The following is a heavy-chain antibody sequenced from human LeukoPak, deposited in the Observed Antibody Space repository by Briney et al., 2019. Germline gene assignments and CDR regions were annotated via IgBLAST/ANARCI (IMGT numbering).Heavy chain of an antibody. CDR2: IKQDGSEK. J-gene: IGHJ4*02. V-gene: IGHV3-7*01. D-gene: IGHD3-22*01. Sequence: PGGSLRLSCAASGFTFSSYWMTWVRQAPGKGLEWVANIKQDGSEKYYVDSVKGRFTISRDNAKNSLYLQMNSLRAEDTAVYYCARASEINYYDSSGYSDYWGLGTLVTVSS. CDR1: GFTFSSYW. CDR3: ARASEINYYDSSGYSDY.